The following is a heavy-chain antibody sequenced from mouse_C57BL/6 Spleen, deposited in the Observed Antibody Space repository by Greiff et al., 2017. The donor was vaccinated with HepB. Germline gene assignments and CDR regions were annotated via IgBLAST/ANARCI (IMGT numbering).Heavy chain of an antibody. CDR2: IYPRSGNT. V-gene: IGHV1-81*01. Sequence: VQLQQSGAELARPGASVKLSCKASGYTFTSYGISWVKQRTGQGLEWIGEIYPRSGNTYYNEKFKGKATLTADKSSSTAYMELRSLTSEDSAVYFCARCDYDEDWFAYWGQGTLVTVSA. J-gene: IGHJ3*01. D-gene: IGHD2-4*01. CDR3: ARCDYDEDWFAY. CDR1: GYTFTSYG.